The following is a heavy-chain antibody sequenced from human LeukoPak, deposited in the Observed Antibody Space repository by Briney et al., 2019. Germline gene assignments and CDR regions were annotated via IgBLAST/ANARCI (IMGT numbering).Heavy chain of an antibody. CDR3: ARHSMRFAFDI. CDR2: IYPGDSGT. V-gene: IGHV5-51*01. D-gene: IGHD2-2*01. J-gene: IGHJ3*02. CDR1: GYSFTNYW. Sequence: GESLKISCKGSGYSFTNYWIGWVRQMPGKGLEWMGIIYPGDSGTRYSPSFQGQVTISADKSISTAYLQWSSLKASDTAIYYCARHSMRFAFDIWGQGTMVTVSS.